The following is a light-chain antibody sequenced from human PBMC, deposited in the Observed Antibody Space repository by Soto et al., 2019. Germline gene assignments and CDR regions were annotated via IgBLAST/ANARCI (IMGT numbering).Light chain of an antibody. V-gene: IGLV2-23*01. J-gene: IGLJ3*02. Sequence: QSVLTQPASVSGSPGQSITISCTGTSSDVGCYDLVSWYQQHPGKAPKLIIYEGSKRPSGISNRFSGSKSGNTASLIISGLQGDDEGDYYCCAYVSSNTLLFGGGTKRTVL. CDR3: CAYVSSNTLL. CDR1: SSDVGCYDL. CDR2: EGS.